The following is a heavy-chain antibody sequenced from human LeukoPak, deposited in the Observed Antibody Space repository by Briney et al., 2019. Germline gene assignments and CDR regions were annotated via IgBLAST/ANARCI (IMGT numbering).Heavy chain of an antibody. D-gene: IGHD7-27*01. CDR2: IGTAGDT. J-gene: IGHJ3*02. V-gene: IGHV3-13*01. CDR3: ARLGITDAFDI. Sequence: GGSLRLSCAASGFTFSSYDMHWVRQATGKGLEWVSAIGTAGDTYYPGSVKGRFTISRENAKNSLYLQMNSLRAGDTAVYYCARLGITDAFDIWGQGTMVTVSS. CDR1: GFTFSSYD.